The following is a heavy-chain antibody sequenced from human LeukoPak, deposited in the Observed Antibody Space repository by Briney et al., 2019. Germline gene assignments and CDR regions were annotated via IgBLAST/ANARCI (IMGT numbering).Heavy chain of an antibody. CDR2: INPSGGST. J-gene: IGHJ4*02. D-gene: IGHD5-12*01. Sequence: ASVKVSCKASGYTFTSYYMHWVRPAPGQGLEWTGIINPSGGSTSYAQKFRGRVTMTRDTSTTTVYMELTSLKSDDTAVYYCARGKEMATITGGPDYWGQGTLVTVSS. V-gene: IGHV1-46*01. CDR3: ARGKEMATITGGPDY. CDR1: GYTFTSYY.